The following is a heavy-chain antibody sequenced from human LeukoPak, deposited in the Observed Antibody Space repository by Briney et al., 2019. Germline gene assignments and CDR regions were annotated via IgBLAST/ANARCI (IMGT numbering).Heavy chain of an antibody. V-gene: IGHV4-30-4*01. J-gene: IGHJ4*02. CDR3: ARSVGVEYYYDSSGYPGTIDY. CDR1: GGSISSGDYY. CDR2: IYYSGST. D-gene: IGHD3-22*01. Sequence: SETLSLTCTVSGGSISSGDYYWSWIRQPPGKGLEWIGYIYYSGSTYYNPSLKSRVTISVDTSKNQFSLKLSSATAADTAVYYRARSVGVEYYYDSSGYPGTIDYWGQGTLVTVSS.